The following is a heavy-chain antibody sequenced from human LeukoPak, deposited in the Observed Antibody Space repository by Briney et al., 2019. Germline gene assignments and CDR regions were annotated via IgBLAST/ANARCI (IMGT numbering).Heavy chain of an antibody. Sequence: ASVKVSCKASGYAFTTYDINWVRQATGQGLEWLGWMNPNSGNTGYAQKFQGRVSMTRDTSISTAYMELSSLRSEDTALYYCARNVASTRYLVYWGQGTLVTVSS. V-gene: IGHV1-8*01. D-gene: IGHD2-21*01. J-gene: IGHJ4*02. CDR1: GYAFTTYD. CDR2: MNPNSGNT. CDR3: ARNVASTRYLVY.